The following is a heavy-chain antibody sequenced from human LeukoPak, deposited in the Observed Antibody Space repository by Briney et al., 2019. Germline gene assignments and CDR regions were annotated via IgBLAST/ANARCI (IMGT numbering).Heavy chain of an antibody. V-gene: IGHV4-39*01. Sequence: ASETLSLTCTVSAGSISSGRSYWGWIRQPPGKGLEWIGTIFYSGSTSYNPSLKSRVTISVDTSKNQFSLNLSSVTAADTAVYYCAGREYGLAFDYWGQGTLVTVSS. CDR2: IFYSGST. CDR1: AGSISSGRSY. CDR3: AGREYGLAFDY. D-gene: IGHD2/OR15-2a*01. J-gene: IGHJ4*02.